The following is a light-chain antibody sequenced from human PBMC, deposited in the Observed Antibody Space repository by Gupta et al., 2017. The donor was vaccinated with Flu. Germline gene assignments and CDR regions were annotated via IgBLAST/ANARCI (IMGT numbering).Light chain of an antibody. CDR2: QVV. J-gene: IGKJ1*01. CDR1: QSLLNSEGKTY. Sequence: IVMTQTPLSLSVTPGQPASISCKSSQSLLNSEGKTYWYWYLQKPGQPPHPLIYQVVKRFSGVADNCSGSGSGTNVTLKISRLEAEDVGVYYCLQANQFSWTFGQGTKVEVK. CDR3: LQANQFSWT. V-gene: IGKV2D-29*01.